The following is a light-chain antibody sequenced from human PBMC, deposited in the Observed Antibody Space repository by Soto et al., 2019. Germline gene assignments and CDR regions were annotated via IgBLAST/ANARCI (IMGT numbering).Light chain of an antibody. CDR2: STS. Sequence: QAVVTQEPSLTVSPGGTVTLTCASNTGAVTSGFYPNWFQQKPGQAPRTLIYSTSNKPSWTPARFSGSLLGDKAALTLSGVQPDDEAEYYCLLYYGGAQPGVFGGGTKLTVL. V-gene: IGLV7-43*01. CDR1: TGAVTSGFY. CDR3: LLYYGGAQPGV. J-gene: IGLJ3*02.